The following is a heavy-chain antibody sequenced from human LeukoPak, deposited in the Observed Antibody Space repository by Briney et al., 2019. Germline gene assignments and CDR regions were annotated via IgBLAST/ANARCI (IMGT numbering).Heavy chain of an antibody. CDR3: TTDIYPYYYMDV. CDR2: IKSKTDGGTT. V-gene: IGHV3-15*01. D-gene: IGHD2/OR15-2a*01. CDR1: GFTFTNAW. Sequence: GRSLRLSCAASGFTFTNAWMSWVRQAPEKGLEWVGRIKSKTDGGTTDYAAPVKDRFTISRDDSKNTLFLQMNSLKTEDTAVYYCTTDIYPYYYMDVWGKGTTVTVSS. J-gene: IGHJ6*03.